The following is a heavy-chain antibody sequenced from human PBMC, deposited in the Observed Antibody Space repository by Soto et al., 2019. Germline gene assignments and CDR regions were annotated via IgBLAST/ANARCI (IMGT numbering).Heavy chain of an antibody. J-gene: IGHJ4*02. D-gene: IGHD5-18*01. CDR2: IDSSSSNK. Sequence: EVQLVESGGGLVQPGGSLRLSCAASGFTFDSYSMNWVRQAPGKGLEWVSYIDSSSSNKHYADSVKGRFTISRDNAKKALYLQMSSLRDEDTAVYYCARDDDSAMALNFDYWGQGTLVTFSS. CDR1: GFTFDSYS. CDR3: ARDDDSAMALNFDY. V-gene: IGHV3-48*02.